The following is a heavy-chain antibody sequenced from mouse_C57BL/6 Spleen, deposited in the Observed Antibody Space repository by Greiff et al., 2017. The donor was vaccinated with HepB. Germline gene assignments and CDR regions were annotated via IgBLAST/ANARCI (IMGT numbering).Heavy chain of an antibody. J-gene: IGHJ3*01. V-gene: IGHV1-63*01. CDR1: GYTFTNYW. Sequence: QVQLQQSGAELVRPGTSVKMSCKASGYTFTNYWIGWAKQRPGHGLEWIGDIYPGGGYTNYNEKFKGKATLTADKSSSTAYMQFSSLTSEDSAIYYCARSDYDYDFAWFAYWGQGTLVTVSA. CDR3: ARSDYDYDFAWFAY. D-gene: IGHD2-4*01. CDR2: IYPGGGYT.